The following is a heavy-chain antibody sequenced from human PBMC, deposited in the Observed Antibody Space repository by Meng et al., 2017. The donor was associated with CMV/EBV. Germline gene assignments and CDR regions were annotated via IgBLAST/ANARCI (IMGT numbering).Heavy chain of an antibody. D-gene: IGHD6-19*01. CDR3: ARVTSSVAGACDY. J-gene: IGHJ4*02. CDR2: IYYSGST. Sequence: HVQLQESGPGLVKPSETLSLTCTVSGGSISSGNYYWGWIRQPPGKGLEWIGYIYYSGSTYYNPSLKSRVTISVDTSKNQFSLKLSSVTAADTAVYYCARVTSSVAGACDYWGQGTLVTVSS. V-gene: IGHV4-30-4*08. CDR1: GGSISSGNYY.